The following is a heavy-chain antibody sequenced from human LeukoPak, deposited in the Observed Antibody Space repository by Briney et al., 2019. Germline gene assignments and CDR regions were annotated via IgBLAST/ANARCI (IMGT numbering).Heavy chain of an antibody. D-gene: IGHD6-13*01. CDR3: ARDLSSSWYSTAEYFQH. CDR2: ISSSSSYI. J-gene: IGHJ1*01. CDR1: GFTFSSYS. Sequence: GGSLRLSCAASGFTFSSYSMNWVRQAPGKGLEWVSSISSSSSYIYYADSVKGRFTISRDNAKNSLYLQMNSLRAEDTAVYYCARDLSSSWYSTAEYFQHWGQGTLVTVSS. V-gene: IGHV3-21*01.